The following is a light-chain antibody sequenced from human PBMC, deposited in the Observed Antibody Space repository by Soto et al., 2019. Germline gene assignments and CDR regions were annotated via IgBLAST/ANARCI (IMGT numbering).Light chain of an antibody. V-gene: IGKV1-5*01. Sequence: DTQMTQSPSTLSASVGDRVTITCRASQSISSWWAWYQQKPGKAPKLLIYDASSLESGVPSRFSGSGSGTEFTLTISSLQPDDFATYYCQQYNSYSGTFGQGTKLEIK. CDR1: QSISSW. CDR3: QQYNSYSGT. CDR2: DAS. J-gene: IGKJ2*01.